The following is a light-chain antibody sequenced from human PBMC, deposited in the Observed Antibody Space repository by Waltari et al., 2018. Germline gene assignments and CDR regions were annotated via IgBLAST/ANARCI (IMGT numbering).Light chain of an antibody. V-gene: IGKV3-15*01. CDR3: QQCNKWPPT. Sequence: EMVMTQSPATLSVSPGERVALSCRASESVATSLAWYQQIPGQAPRLLIYDASTRATNVLVRFSGSGSGTEFTLTITSLQSEDFAVYYCQQCNKWPPTFGGGTKVEIK. CDR2: DAS. CDR1: ESVATS. J-gene: IGKJ4*01.